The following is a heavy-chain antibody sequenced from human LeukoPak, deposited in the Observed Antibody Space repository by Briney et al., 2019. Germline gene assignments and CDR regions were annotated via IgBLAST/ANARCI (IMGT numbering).Heavy chain of an antibody. Sequence: PSETLSLTCTVSGYSIRSGFYWGWIRQPPGKGLEWIGNIYHSGITYYTPSLKSRVTISVDTSKIQFYLKLSSVTAADTAVYYCARAVGSFDWLPLFDYWGQGTLVTVSS. D-gene: IGHD3-9*01. CDR3: ARAVGSFDWLPLFDY. CDR2: IYHSGIT. V-gene: IGHV4-38-2*02. J-gene: IGHJ4*02. CDR1: GYSIRSGFY.